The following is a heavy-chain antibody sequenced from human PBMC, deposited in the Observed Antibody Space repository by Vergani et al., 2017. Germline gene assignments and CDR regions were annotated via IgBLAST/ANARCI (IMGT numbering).Heavy chain of an antibody. CDR1: GGTFSSYA. CDR3: ASAASMVRGVIVY. J-gene: IGHJ4*02. Sequence: QVQLVQSGAEVKKPGSSVKVSCKASGGTFSSYAISWVRQAPGKGLEWMGRIIPILGIANYAQKFQGRVTSTADKATSKAYMELSSLRSEDTAVYYCASAASMVRGVIVYWGQGTLVTVSS. CDR2: IIPILGIA. D-gene: IGHD3-10*01. V-gene: IGHV1-69*04.